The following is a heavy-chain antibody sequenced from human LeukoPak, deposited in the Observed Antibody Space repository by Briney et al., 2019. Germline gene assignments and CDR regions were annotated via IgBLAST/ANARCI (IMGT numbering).Heavy chain of an antibody. Sequence: PSETLSLTCTVSGGSISSSSSYWGWIRQPPGKGLEWIGSIYYSGSTYYNPSLKSRVTISVDTSKNQFSLKLSSVTAADTAVYYCARHRYYFDYWGQGTLVTVSS. CDR1: GGSISSSSSY. J-gene: IGHJ4*02. CDR2: IYYSGST. CDR3: ARHRYYFDY. V-gene: IGHV4-39*01.